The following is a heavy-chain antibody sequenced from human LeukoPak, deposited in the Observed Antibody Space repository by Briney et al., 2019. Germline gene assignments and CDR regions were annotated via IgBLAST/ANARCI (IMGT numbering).Heavy chain of an antibody. CDR3: ARPPSIAVAGTWFDY. Sequence: ASVKVSCKASGYTFTGYYMHWVRQAPGQGLKWMGWINPNSGGTNYAQKFQGRVTMTRDTSISTAYMELSRLRSDDTAVYYCARPPSIAVAGTWFDYWGQGTLVTVSS. J-gene: IGHJ4*02. CDR1: GYTFTGYY. V-gene: IGHV1-2*02. D-gene: IGHD6-19*01. CDR2: INPNSGGT.